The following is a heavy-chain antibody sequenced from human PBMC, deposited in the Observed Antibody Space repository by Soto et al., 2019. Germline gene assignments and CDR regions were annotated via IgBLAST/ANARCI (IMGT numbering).Heavy chain of an antibody. D-gene: IGHD1-1*01. CDR1: GGTFSSSG. Sequence: QVQLVQSGTEVKKPGSSVKVSCKASGGTFSSSGFSWVRQSPGQGLEWMGMIVPSLDTPKYAQKFQARVMITADQFTGNAYMELSSLRSEDTAVYYCERWPRPRGTAAPYAVDVWGQGTRVIVSS. CDR3: ERWPRPRGTAAPYAVDV. CDR2: IVPSLDTP. V-gene: IGHV1-69*09. J-gene: IGHJ6*01.